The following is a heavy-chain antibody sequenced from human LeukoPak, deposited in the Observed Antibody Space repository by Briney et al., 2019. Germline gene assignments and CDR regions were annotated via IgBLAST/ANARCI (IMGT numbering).Heavy chain of an antibody. J-gene: IGHJ3*02. CDR3: AREMDIVVVVAVKASTGAFDI. Sequence: ASVKVSCKASGGTFSSYAISWVRQAPGQGLEWMGGIIPIFGTANYAQKFQGRVTITADESTSTAYMELSSLRSEDTAVYYCAREMDIVVVVAVKASTGAFDIWGQGTMVTVSS. CDR1: GGTFSSYA. V-gene: IGHV1-69*13. D-gene: IGHD2-15*01. CDR2: IIPIFGTA.